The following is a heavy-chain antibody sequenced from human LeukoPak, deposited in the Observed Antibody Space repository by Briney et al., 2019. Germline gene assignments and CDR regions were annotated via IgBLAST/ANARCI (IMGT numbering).Heavy chain of an antibody. CDR1: GFTFSRDS. Sequence: GGSLRLSCAASGFTFSRDSMNWVRQAPGKGLEWVSYINGGSSPIYYADSVKGRFTISRDNSKNTLYLQMNSLRAEDTAVYYCAKDEREPGDYFDYWGQGTLVTVSS. J-gene: IGHJ4*02. D-gene: IGHD1-26*01. CDR3: AKDEREPGDYFDY. CDR2: INGGSSPI. V-gene: IGHV3-48*01.